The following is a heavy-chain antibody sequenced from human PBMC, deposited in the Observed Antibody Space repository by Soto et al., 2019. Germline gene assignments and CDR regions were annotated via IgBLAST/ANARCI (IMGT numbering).Heavy chain of an antibody. J-gene: IGHJ4*02. CDR2: ISGSGGST. Sequence: GGSLRLSCAASGFTFSSYAMSWVRQAPGKGLEWVSAISGSGGSTYYADSVKGRFTISRDNSKNTLYLQMNSLRAEDTAVYYCAKGAKPAVVVDSSGYYFDYWGQGTLVTVSS. V-gene: IGHV3-23*01. CDR1: GFTFSSYA. CDR3: AKGAKPAVVVDSSGYYFDY. D-gene: IGHD3-22*01.